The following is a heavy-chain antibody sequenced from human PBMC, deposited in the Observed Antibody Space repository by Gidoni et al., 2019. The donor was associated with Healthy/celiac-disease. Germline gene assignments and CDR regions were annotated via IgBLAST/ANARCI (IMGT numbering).Heavy chain of an antibody. CDR1: GGSISSYY. V-gene: IGHV4-59*08. CDR3: ARRFEARGWFGEPTPGVFDP. Sequence: QVQLQESGPGLVKPSETLSLTCTVSGGSISSYYWSWIRQPPGKGLEWIGYIYYSGSTNYNPSLKSRVTISVDTSKNQFSLKLSSVTAADTAVYYCARRFEARGWFGEPTPGVFDPWGQGTLVTVSS. D-gene: IGHD3-10*01. CDR2: IYYSGST. J-gene: IGHJ5*02.